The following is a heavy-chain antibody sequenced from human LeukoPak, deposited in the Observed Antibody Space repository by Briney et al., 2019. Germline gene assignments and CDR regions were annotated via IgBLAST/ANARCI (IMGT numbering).Heavy chain of an antibody. V-gene: IGHV4-61*01. Sequence: SETLSLTCAVSGDSIGRGSYYWSWIRQPPGKGLEWIGYIYYSGSTNYNPSLKSRVTISVDTSKNQFSLKLSSVTAADTAVYYCATSTQYYDFWSGSLYAFDIWGQGTMVTVSS. J-gene: IGHJ3*02. CDR1: GDSIGRGSYY. CDR2: IYYSGST. CDR3: ATSTQYYDFWSGSLYAFDI. D-gene: IGHD3-3*01.